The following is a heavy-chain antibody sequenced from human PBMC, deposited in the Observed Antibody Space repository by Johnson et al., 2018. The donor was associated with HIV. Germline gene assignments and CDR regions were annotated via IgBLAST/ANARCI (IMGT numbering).Heavy chain of an antibody. CDR1: GFTFSSYG. CDR3: ARDRGSSSWYRDACDI. Sequence: VQLVESGGGLVQPGGSLRLSCAASGFTFSSYGMSWVRQAPGKGLEWVSGITGTGGDTYYADSVKGRFTISRDNSTNMVFLHMNSLRAEDTAVYYCARDRGSSSWYRDACDIWGQGTMVTVSS. D-gene: IGHD6-13*01. CDR2: ITGTGGDT. J-gene: IGHJ3*02. V-gene: IGHV3-23*04.